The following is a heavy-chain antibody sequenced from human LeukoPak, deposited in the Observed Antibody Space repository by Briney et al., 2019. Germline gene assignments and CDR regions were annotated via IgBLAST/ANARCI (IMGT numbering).Heavy chain of an antibody. Sequence: GGSLRLSCAASGFTVSSNYMSWVRQAPGKGLEWVSVIYSGGSTYYADSVKGRFTISRDNSKNTLYLQMNSLRAEDTAVYYCARGLYDYVWGSQPLDYWGQGTLVTVSS. CDR2: IYSGGST. J-gene: IGHJ4*02. CDR3: ARGLYDYVWGSQPLDY. D-gene: IGHD3-16*01. CDR1: GFTVSSNY. V-gene: IGHV3-53*01.